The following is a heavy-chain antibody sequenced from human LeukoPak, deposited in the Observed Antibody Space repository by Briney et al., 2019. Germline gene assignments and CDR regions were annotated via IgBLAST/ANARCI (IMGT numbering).Heavy chain of an antibody. CDR2: ISSNSRTI. Sequence: GGSLRLSCAASEFIFSNYGMNWVRQAPGKGLEWVSYISSNSRTINYADSVRGRFTISRDNGKNSLYLQMNSLRVEDTAVYYCARGGYSRPEYWVQGTLVTVSS. V-gene: IGHV3-48*01. D-gene: IGHD4-11*01. CDR3: ARGGYSRPEY. CDR1: EFIFSNYG. J-gene: IGHJ4*02.